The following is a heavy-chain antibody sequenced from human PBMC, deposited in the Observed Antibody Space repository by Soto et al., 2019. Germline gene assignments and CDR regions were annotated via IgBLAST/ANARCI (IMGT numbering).Heavy chain of an antibody. CDR3: ARVGFLYDHYFDY. CDR1: GFTVSSNY. D-gene: IGHD5-12*01. J-gene: IGHJ4*02. Sequence: GGSLRLSCAASGFTVSSNYMSWVRQAPGKGLEWVSVIYSGGSTYYADSVKGRFTISRDNSKNTLYLQMNSLRAEDTAVYYCARVGFLYDHYFDYWGQGTLVTVSS. CDR2: IYSGGST. V-gene: IGHV3-66*01.